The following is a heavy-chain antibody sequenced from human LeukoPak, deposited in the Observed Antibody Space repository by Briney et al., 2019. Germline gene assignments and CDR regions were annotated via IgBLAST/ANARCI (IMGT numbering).Heavy chain of an antibody. CDR3: AKGYYDFWSDWDYMDV. Sequence: GGSLRLSXAASGFTFDDYAMHWVRQAPGKGLEWVSGISWNSGSICYADSVKGRFTISRDNAKNSLYLQMNSLRAEDMALYYCAKGYYDFWSDWDYMDVWGKGTTVTVSS. CDR1: GFTFDDYA. V-gene: IGHV3-9*03. CDR2: ISWNSGSI. J-gene: IGHJ6*03. D-gene: IGHD3-3*01.